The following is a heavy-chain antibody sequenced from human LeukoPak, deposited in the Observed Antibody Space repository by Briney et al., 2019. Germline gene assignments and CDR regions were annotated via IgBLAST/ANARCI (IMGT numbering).Heavy chain of an antibody. CDR2: IRYDGSNK. J-gene: IGHJ5*02. V-gene: IGHV3-30*02. Sequence: LAGGSLRLSCAASGFTFSNYGMHWVRQARGKGLEWVAFIRYDGSNKYYADSVKGRFTISRDNSKNTLYLQMNSLRAEDTAVYYCAKALYSSSWDTTFDPWGQGALVSVSS. D-gene: IGHD6-13*01. CDR3: AKALYSSSWDTTFDP. CDR1: GFTFSNYG.